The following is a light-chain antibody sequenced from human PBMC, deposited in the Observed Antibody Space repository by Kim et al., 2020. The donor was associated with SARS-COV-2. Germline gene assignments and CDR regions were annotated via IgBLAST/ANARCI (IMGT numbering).Light chain of an antibody. V-gene: IGLV1-47*02. Sequence: GPRVTISCSGSSSNIGSNYVYWYQQLPGTAPKLLIYSNNQRPSGVPDRFSGSKSGTSASLASSGLRSEDEADYYCAAWDDSLSGWVFGGGTQLTVL. CDR1: SSNIGSNY. J-gene: IGLJ3*02. CDR3: AAWDDSLSGWV. CDR2: SNN.